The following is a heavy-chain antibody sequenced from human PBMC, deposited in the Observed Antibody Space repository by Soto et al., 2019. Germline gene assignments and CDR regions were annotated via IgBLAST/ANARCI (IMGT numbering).Heavy chain of an antibody. CDR3: ARRLQSDPYYYYGMDV. V-gene: IGHV4-4*02. J-gene: IGHJ6*02. Sequence: QVQLQESGPGLVKPSGTLSLTCAVSGGSISSSNWWSWVRQPPGKGLEWIGEIYHSGSTNYNPSLKSRVNISVDKSKNQVSLKLSSVTAADTAVYYCARRLQSDPYYYYGMDVWGQGTTVTFSS. D-gene: IGHD5-12*01. CDR1: GGSISSSNW. CDR2: IYHSGST.